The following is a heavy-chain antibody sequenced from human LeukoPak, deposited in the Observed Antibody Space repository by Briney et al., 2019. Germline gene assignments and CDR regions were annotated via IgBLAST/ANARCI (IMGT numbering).Heavy chain of an antibody. CDR1: GFTFDDYG. CDR2: INWNGGST. CDR3: VRDDDRPDNGLDY. D-gene: IGHD3-22*01. Sequence: PGGSLRLSCAASGFTFDDYGMSWVRQAPGKGLEWVSGINWNGGSTGYADSVKGRFTISRDNAKNSLYLQMNSLRAEDTAVYYCVRDDDRPDNGLDYWGQGTLVTVSP. V-gene: IGHV3-20*04. J-gene: IGHJ4*02.